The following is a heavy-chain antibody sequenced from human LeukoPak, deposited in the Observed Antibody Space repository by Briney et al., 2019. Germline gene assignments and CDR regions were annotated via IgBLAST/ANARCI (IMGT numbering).Heavy chain of an antibody. CDR1: GFTFRSYS. D-gene: IGHD1-14*01. J-gene: IGHJ3*02. CDR2: ISGTSWTV. CDR3: TRDIRLTTDRDAFDI. Sequence: GGSLRLSCVASGFTFRSYSMNWVRQAPGKGPEWVSSISGTSWTVCDSHSVKGRFTTSRDNAKNSLYLQMNNLRPEDTAVYFCTRDIRLTTDRDAFDIWGQGTMVTVSS. V-gene: IGHV3-21*01.